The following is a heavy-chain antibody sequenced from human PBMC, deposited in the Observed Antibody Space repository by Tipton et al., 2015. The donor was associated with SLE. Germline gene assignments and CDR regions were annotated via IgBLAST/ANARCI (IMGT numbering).Heavy chain of an antibody. D-gene: IGHD6-25*01. CDR2: MNPNSGNT. V-gene: IGHV1-8*01. CDR1: GYTFTSYD. J-gene: IGHJ5*02. Sequence: QLVQSGAEVKKPGASVKVSCKASGYTFTSYDINWVRQATGQGLEWMGWMNPNSGNTGYAQKFQGRVTMTRNTSISTAYMELSSLRAEDTALYYCARSRIAARVWFDPWGQGTLVTVSS. CDR3: ARSRIAARVWFDP.